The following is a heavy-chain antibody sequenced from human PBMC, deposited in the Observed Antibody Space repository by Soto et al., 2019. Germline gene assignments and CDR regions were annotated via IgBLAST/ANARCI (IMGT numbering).Heavy chain of an antibody. CDR2: ISGSGGST. V-gene: IGHV3-23*01. CDR3: AKGIVYYYDSSGYFAY. D-gene: IGHD3-22*01. J-gene: IGHJ4*02. CDR1: GFTFNSYA. Sequence: GSLRLSCAASGFTFNSYAMSWVRQAPGKGLEWVSAISGSGGSTYYADSVKGRFTISRDNSKNTLYLQMNSLRAEDTAVYYCAKGIVYYYDSSGYFAYWGQGTLVTVSS.